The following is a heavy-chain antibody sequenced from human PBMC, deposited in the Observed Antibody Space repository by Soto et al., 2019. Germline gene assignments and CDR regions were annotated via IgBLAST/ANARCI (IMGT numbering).Heavy chain of an antibody. CDR1: GFTFSSYW. J-gene: IGHJ6*03. D-gene: IGHD4-4*01. CDR2: IKQDGSEK. Sequence: VQLXXSGGGXVQPGGSXXLSXAASGFTFSSYWMSWVRQAPGXXXXXXANIKQDGSEKYYVDSVKGRFXXXXXXXXXXXXXXXXXXXXXXXXVYYCARVFELTVTYYYYYYMDVWGKGTTVTVSS. V-gene: IGHV3-7*01. CDR3: ARVFELTVTYYYYYYMDV.